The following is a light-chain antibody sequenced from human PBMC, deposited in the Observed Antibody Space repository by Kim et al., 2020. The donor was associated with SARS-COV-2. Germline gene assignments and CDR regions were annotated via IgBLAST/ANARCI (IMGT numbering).Light chain of an antibody. CDR3: LKHDSYPLT. CDR2: AAS. CDR1: QGISSY. V-gene: IGKV1-17*03. J-gene: IGKJ4*01. Sequence: DIQMTQSPSAMSASVGDRVTITCRASQGISSYLAWFQQKPGQVPKRLIYAASSLQSGVPSRFSGSGSGTEFTLTISSLQPEDFATYYCLKHDSYPLTFGGGTKVDIK.